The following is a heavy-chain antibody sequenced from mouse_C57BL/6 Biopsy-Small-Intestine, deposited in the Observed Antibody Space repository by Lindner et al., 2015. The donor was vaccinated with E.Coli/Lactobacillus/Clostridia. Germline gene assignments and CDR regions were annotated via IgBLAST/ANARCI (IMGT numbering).Heavy chain of an antibody. J-gene: IGHJ3*01. D-gene: IGHD1-1*01. CDR2: IYPGDGDT. CDR1: GYAFSSYW. V-gene: IGHV1-80*01. CDR3: ARSSITTGFAY. Sequence: VQLQESGAELVKPGASVKISCKASGYAFSSYWMNWVKQRPGKGLEWIGQIYPGDGDTNYNGKFKGKATLTADKSSSTAYMQLSSLTSEDSAVYFCARSSITTGFAYWGQGTLVTVSA.